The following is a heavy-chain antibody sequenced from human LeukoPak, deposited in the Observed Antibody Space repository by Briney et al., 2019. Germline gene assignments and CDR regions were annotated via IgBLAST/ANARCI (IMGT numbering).Heavy chain of an antibody. CDR3: AKDVLEK. Sequence: GSLRLSCVAAGFSVSGQWMSWVRQAPGKGLEWVATIKGVGSQKFYVDSVKGRFTISRDDADNSLQLQMNSLRDEDTAVYYCAKDVLEKWGQGTLVSMSS. J-gene: IGHJ4*02. CDR1: GFSVSGQW. V-gene: IGHV3-7*01. CDR2: IKGVGSQK.